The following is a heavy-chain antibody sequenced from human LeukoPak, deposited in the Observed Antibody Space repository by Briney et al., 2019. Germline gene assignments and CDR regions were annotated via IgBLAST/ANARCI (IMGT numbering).Heavy chain of an antibody. D-gene: IGHD1-26*01. CDR3: AKPSGSGVDY. CDR2: IRSDGYHT. CDR1: GFLFDDHD. Sequence: GGSLRLSCGASGFLFDDHDMHWVRQAPGKGLEWVAFIRSDGYHTYYADSVKGRFTITRDNFKNTLYLRMNSLRLEDMAVYYCAKPSGSGVDYWGRGTRVTVSS. J-gene: IGHJ4*02. V-gene: IGHV3-30*02.